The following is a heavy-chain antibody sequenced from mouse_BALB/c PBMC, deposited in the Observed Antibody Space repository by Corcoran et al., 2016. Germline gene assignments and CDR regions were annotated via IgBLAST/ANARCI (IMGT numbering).Heavy chain of an antibody. V-gene: IGHV9-1*02. CDR1: GYTFTNYV. CDR3: ARGRSDYYAMDY. CDR2: INTYTGEP. Sequence: QIQLVQSGPELKKHGETVKISCNASGYTFTNYVMNLVKQAPGKGLKWMGWINTYTGEPTYADDFKGRFAFSLETSASTVYLQINNLKNEDMATYFCARGRSDYYAMDYWGQGTSVTVSS. J-gene: IGHJ4*01.